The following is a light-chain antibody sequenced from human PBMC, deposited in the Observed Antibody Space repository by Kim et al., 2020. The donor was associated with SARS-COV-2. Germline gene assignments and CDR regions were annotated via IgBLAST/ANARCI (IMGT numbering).Light chain of an antibody. V-gene: IGKV1-9*01. CDR1: QGISSY. CDR3: QQLNS. Sequence: DIQLTQSPSFLSASVGDRVTITCRDSQGISSYLAWYQQKPGKAPKLLIYAASTWQSGVPSRFSGSGSGTEFTLTISSLQPEDFATYYCQQLNSFGPGTKVDIK. CDR2: AAS. J-gene: IGKJ3*01.